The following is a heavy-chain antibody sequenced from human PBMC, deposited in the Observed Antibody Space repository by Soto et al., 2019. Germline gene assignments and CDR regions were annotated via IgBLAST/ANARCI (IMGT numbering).Heavy chain of an antibody. Sequence: GGSLRLSCAASGFTFSNAWMSWVRQAPGKGLEWVGRIKSKTDGGTTDYAAPVKGRFTISRDDSKNTLYLQMNSLKTEDTAVYYCTTEPYYGDLVVFDYWGQGTLVTVSS. CDR1: GFTFSNAW. V-gene: IGHV3-15*01. CDR3: TTEPYYGDLVVFDY. D-gene: IGHD4-17*01. CDR2: IKSKTDGGTT. J-gene: IGHJ4*02.